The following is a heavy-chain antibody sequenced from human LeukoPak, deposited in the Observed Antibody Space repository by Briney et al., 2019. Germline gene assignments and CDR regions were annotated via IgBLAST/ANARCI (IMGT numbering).Heavy chain of an antibody. CDR1: GFTFSSYG. CDR2: IWYDGSNK. Sequence: GRSLRLSCAASGFTFSSYGMHWVRQAPGKGLEWVAVIWYDGSNKYYADSVKGRFTISRDNSKNTLYLQMNSLGAEDTAVYYCAKPMVRGVIIPPDYWGQGTLVTVSS. D-gene: IGHD3-10*01. J-gene: IGHJ4*02. V-gene: IGHV3-33*06. CDR3: AKPMVRGVIIPPDY.